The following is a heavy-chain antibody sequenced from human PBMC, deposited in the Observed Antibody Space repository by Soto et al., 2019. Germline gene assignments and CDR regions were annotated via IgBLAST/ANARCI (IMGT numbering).Heavy chain of an antibody. D-gene: IGHD4-17*01. CDR3: AKDWRTTVASPEYFQH. V-gene: IGHV3-23*01. Sequence: EVQLLESGGHLVQPGGSLRLSCAGSAFTFSSYAMSWVRQAPGKGLEWVSAISGSGDITYYADSVKGRFTISRDNSKDTLYLQMDSLRAEDTAIYYCAKDWRTTVASPEYFQHWGQCTLVTVSS. J-gene: IGHJ1*01. CDR1: AFTFSSYA. CDR2: ISGSGDIT.